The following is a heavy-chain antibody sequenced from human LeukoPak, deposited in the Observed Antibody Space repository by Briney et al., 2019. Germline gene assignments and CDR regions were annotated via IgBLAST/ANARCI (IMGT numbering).Heavy chain of an antibody. Sequence: GGSLRLSCAASGFTFSSYGMHWVRQAPGKGLEWASSISSSSSYIYYADSVKGRFTISRDNAKNSLYLQMNSLRAEDTAVYYCARDRFGIAGEFDYWGQGTLVTVSS. V-gene: IGHV3-21*01. D-gene: IGHD6-13*01. CDR1: GFTFSSYG. CDR3: ARDRFGIAGEFDY. CDR2: ISSSSSYI. J-gene: IGHJ4*02.